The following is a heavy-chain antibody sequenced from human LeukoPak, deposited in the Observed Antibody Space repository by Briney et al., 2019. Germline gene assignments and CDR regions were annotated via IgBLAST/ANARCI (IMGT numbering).Heavy chain of an antibody. CDR1: GFTFSSYA. V-gene: IGHV3-23*01. Sequence: GGSLRLSCAASGFTFSSYAMTWVRQAPGKGLEWVSGISGSGGSTYYADSVKGRFTISRDNSKNTLYLQMNSLRAEDTAVYYCAKDGTWIQLWLAYWGQGTLVIVSS. CDR2: ISGSGGST. J-gene: IGHJ4*02. CDR3: AKDGTWIQLWLAY. D-gene: IGHD5-18*01.